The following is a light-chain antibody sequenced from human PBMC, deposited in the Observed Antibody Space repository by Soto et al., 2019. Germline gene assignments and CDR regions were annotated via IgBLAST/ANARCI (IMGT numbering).Light chain of an antibody. V-gene: IGLV2-14*03. CDR3: SSYTTSGTRV. Sequence: QSVLTQPASVSGSPGQSITVSCTGTSSDIGAYNYVSWYQQHPGKAPKLMIYDVSTRPSGISYRFSGSKSGNTASLTISGLQTEDEADYYCSSYTTSGTRVFGGGTKVTVL. J-gene: IGLJ3*02. CDR1: SSDIGAYNY. CDR2: DVS.